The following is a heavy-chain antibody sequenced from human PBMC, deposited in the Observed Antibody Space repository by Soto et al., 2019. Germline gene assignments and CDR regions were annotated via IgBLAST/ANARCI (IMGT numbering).Heavy chain of an antibody. CDR1: GFTFSSYG. CDR2: IWYDGSNK. CDR3: ARAPGPYYYYGMDV. Sequence: PGWSLRLSCAASGFTFSSYGMHWVRQAPGKGLEWVAVIWYDGSNKYYADSVKGRFTISRDNSKNTLYLQMNSLRAEDTAVYYCARAPGPYYYYGMDVCGQVTTVSLSS. V-gene: IGHV3-33*01. J-gene: IGHJ6*02.